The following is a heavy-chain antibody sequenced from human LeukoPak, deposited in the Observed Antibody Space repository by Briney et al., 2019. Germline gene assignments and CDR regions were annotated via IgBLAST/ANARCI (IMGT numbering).Heavy chain of an antibody. CDR3: ARVDGDYGVYWYFDL. J-gene: IGHJ2*01. CDR1: GYTLTGYY. CDR2: INPNSGGT. V-gene: IGHV1-2*02. D-gene: IGHD4-17*01. Sequence: ASVKVSCKASGYTLTGYYMHWVRQAPGQGLEWMGWINPNSGGTNYAQKFQGRVTMTRDTSISTAYMELSRLRSDDTAVYYCARVDGDYGVYWYFDLWGRGTLVTVSS.